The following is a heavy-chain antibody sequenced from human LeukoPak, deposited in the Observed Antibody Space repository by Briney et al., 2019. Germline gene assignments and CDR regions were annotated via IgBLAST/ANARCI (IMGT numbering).Heavy chain of an antibody. V-gene: IGHV4-59*11. J-gene: IGHJ6*03. CDR3: AGTGDGYNYYNYYYMDV. Sequence: PSETLSLTCSVSGASISSHYWSWIRQPPGKGLEWIGYIYYSVRTNYNPSLKSRVTISVDMPNNQFSLKMSSVTAADTAVYYCAGTGDGYNYYNYYYMDVWGKGTTVTVTS. CDR1: GASISSHY. CDR2: IYYSVRT. D-gene: IGHD5-24*01.